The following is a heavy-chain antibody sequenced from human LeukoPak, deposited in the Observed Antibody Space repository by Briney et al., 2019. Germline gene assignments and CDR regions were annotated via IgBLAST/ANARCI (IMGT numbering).Heavy chain of an antibody. CDR2: FSSGGKT. Sequence: PGGSLRLSCAASGFSVSRNYMFWVRQAPGKGLEWVSVFSSGGKTDYAESVKGRFTISRHNSKNTVYLQMNSLRAEDTAPYYCARRVVTDWYFDLWGRGTLVTVSS. CDR3: ARRVVTDWYFDL. D-gene: IGHD2-21*02. CDR1: GFSVSRNY. V-gene: IGHV3-53*04. J-gene: IGHJ2*01.